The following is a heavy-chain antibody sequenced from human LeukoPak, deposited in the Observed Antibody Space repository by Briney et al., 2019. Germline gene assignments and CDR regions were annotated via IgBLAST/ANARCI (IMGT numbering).Heavy chain of an antibody. Sequence: ASVKVSCKASGGTFSSYAISWVRQAPGQGLEWMGGIIPIFGTANYAQKFQGRVTITADESTSTAYMGLSSLRSEDTAVYYCAREENTAMVLRPWGQGTLVTVSS. CDR3: AREENTAMVLRP. J-gene: IGHJ5*02. CDR1: GGTFSSYA. D-gene: IGHD5-18*01. CDR2: IIPIFGTA. V-gene: IGHV1-69*13.